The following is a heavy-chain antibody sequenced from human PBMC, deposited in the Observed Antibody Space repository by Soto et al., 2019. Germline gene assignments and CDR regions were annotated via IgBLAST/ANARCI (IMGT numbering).Heavy chain of an antibody. D-gene: IGHD1-26*01. Sequence: GGSLRLSCSASGFTFSNYALTWVRQAPGEGLEWVAVITNDGGDTLHADSVKGRFTIFRDNSKDTLYLQMISLRAEDTAMYYCAKSSGKSYPESRVFDFWGQGTRVTVSS. CDR3: AKSSGKSYPESRVFDF. J-gene: IGHJ4*02. CDR1: GFTFSNYA. V-gene: IGHV3-23*01. CDR2: ITNDGGDT.